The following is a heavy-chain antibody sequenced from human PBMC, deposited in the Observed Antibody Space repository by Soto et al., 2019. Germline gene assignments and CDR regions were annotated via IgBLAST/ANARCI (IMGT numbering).Heavy chain of an antibody. V-gene: IGHV2-26*01. CDR2: IFSNDEK. J-gene: IGHJ3*02. D-gene: IGHD1-1*01. CDR1: GFSLSNARMG. CDR3: ARMVYNWNDARGAFDI. Sequence: QVTLKESGPVLVKPTETLTLTCTVSGFSLSNARMGVSWIRQPPGKALEWLAHIFSNDEKSYSTSLKSRLTISKDTSKSQVVLTMTNMDPVDTATYYCARMVYNWNDARGAFDIWGQGTMVTVSS.